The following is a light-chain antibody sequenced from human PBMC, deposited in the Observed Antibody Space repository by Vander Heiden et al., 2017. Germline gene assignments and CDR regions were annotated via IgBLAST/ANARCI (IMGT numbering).Light chain of an antibody. Sequence: IVFTHSRSTLSLSPGERATLSCRASQSVGSYLAWYERETGQDPRLLIYDASNRNTGVPTRFSGSGSGTDFTLTSSSLAPEDFTVYYCQQHSNSPLTFGQGTQLEIK. V-gene: IGKV3-11*01. CDR3: QQHSNSPLT. CDR2: DAS. J-gene: IGKJ5*01. CDR1: QSVGSY.